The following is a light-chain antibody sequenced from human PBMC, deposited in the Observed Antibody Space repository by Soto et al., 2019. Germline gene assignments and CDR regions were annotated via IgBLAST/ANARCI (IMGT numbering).Light chain of an antibody. Sequence: EIVLTQSPATLSVSPGERATLSCRASQSVNIYLAWYQQKPGQAPRIIIFGASGRATGIPDRFSGSGSGTDFTLTISRLEPEDFAVYYCQQYGSLSWTFGQGTKVDIK. CDR3: QQYGSLSWT. V-gene: IGKV3-20*01. CDR1: QSVNIY. J-gene: IGKJ1*01. CDR2: GAS.